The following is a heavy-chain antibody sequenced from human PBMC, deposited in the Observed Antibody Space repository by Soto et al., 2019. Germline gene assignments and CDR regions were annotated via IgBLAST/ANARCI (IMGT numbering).Heavy chain of an antibody. J-gene: IGHJ4*01. CDR1: GFTFSSYA. CDR2: ISGSGGST. D-gene: IGHD1-26*01. V-gene: IGHV3-23*01. Sequence: EVQLLESGGGLVQPGGSLRLSCAASGFTFSSYAMSWVRQAPGKGLEWVSAISGSGGSTYYADSVKGRFTISRDNSKKTLYLQMNSLRAEDTAVYYCAKDQVSPTTGRTFYYWGHGTLVTVSS. CDR3: AKDQVSPTTGRTFYY.